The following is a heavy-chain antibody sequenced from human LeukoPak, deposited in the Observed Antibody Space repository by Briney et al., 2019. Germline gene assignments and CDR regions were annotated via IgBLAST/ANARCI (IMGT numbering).Heavy chain of an antibody. D-gene: IGHD5-24*01. Sequence: SETLSLTCTVSGGSISSYYWSWIRQPPGKGLEWIGYIYYSGSTNYNPSLKSRVTISVDTSKNQFSLKLSSVTAADTAVYYCARDQRDGYNYYYWGQGTLVTVSS. J-gene: IGHJ4*02. V-gene: IGHV4-59*12. CDR2: IYYSGST. CDR3: ARDQRDGYNYYY. CDR1: GGSISSYY.